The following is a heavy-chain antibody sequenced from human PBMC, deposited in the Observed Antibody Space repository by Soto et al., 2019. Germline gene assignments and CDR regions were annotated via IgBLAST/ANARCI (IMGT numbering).Heavy chain of an antibody. CDR3: ARARFQVLYGKPYFDS. J-gene: IGHJ4*02. D-gene: IGHD2-2*02. V-gene: IGHV4-61*03. CDR1: GGSVSSGSYY. Sequence: SETLSLTCTVSGGSVSSGSYYWSWIRQPPGKGLEWIGNIYHSGNTYYNPSLKSRFTISVDTSKNHFSLMVDSVTAADTAVYYCARARFQVLYGKPYFDSWGQGTLVTVSS. CDR2: IYHSGNT.